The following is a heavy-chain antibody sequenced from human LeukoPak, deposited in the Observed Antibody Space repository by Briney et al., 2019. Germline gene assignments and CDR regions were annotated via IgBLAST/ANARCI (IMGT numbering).Heavy chain of an antibody. J-gene: IGHJ6*03. CDR1: GGSINSGSHY. Sequence: SETLSLTCTVSGGSINSGSHYWSWLRQPDGQGLEWIGRIYSSGSTNYNPSLKSRVTMSVDTSKNQFSLKLSSVTAADTAVYYCVTSYYYYYFYMHVWGRGTTVTVSS. CDR2: IYSSGST. CDR3: VTSYYYYYFYMHV. V-gene: IGHV4-61*02.